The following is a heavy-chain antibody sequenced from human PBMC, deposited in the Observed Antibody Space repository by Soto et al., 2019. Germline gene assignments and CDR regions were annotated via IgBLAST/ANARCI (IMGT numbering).Heavy chain of an antibody. CDR1: GYTFTSYD. V-gene: IGHV1-8*01. CDR2: MNPNSGNT. J-gene: IGHJ4*02. D-gene: IGHD6-13*01. Sequence: QVQLVQSGAEVKKPGASVKVSCKASGYTFTSYDINWVRQATGQGLEWMGWMNPNSGNTGDAQKFQGRGTMTRNTSVSTAYMELSSLRSEDTAVYSCARGGRLAAAGDYWGQGTLVTVSS. CDR3: ARGGRLAAAGDY.